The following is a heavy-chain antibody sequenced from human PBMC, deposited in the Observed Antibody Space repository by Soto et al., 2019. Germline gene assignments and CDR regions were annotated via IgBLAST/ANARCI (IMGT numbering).Heavy chain of an antibody. CDR3: AKEMIASTLADFFEY. V-gene: IGHV3-23*01. CDR2: ISGSGGRT. J-gene: IGHJ4*02. D-gene: IGHD2-21*01. Sequence: EVQLLDSGGGLIQPGGSLRLSCEASGFTFSNYGMTWVRLAPGKGLEWVSTISGSGGRTFYADPVKGRFTISRDNSKNTLYLQMNSLRAEDTAVYYCAKEMIASTLADFFEYWGQGTLVTVSS. CDR1: GFTFSNYG.